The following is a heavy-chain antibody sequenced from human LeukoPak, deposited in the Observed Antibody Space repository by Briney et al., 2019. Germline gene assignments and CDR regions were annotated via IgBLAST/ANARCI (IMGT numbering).Heavy chain of an antibody. CDR1: GFTFSSYW. Sequence: PGGSLRLSCAASGFTFSSYWMSWVRQAPGKGLEWVANIKQDGSEKYYVDSVKGRFTISRDNAKNSLYLQMNSLRAEDTAVYYCARDRNWGYYNFDYWGQGTLVTVSS. CDR2: IKQDGSEK. J-gene: IGHJ4*02. D-gene: IGHD7-27*01. V-gene: IGHV3-7*01. CDR3: ARDRNWGYYNFDY.